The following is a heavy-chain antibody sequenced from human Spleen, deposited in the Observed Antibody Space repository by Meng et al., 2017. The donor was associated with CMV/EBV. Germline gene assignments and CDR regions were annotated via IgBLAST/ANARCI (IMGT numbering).Heavy chain of an antibody. Sequence: GESLKISCAASGFTFYNYALSWVRQAPGKGLEWVSAIIDSGGSTYYADSVQGRFTISRDNSKNTLDLQMNSLRAEDTAVHYCAKSATMVTWYFDLWGRGTLVTVSS. CDR3: AKSATMVTWYFDL. V-gene: IGHV3-23*01. D-gene: IGHD5-18*01. J-gene: IGHJ2*01. CDR2: IIDSGGST. CDR1: GFTFYNYA.